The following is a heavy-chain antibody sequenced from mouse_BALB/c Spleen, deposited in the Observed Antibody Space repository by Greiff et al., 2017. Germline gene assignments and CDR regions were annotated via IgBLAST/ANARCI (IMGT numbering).Heavy chain of an antibody. Sequence: DVQLQESGGGLVQPGGSLKLSCAASGFTFSSYGMPWVRQTPDKRLELVATINSNGGSTYYPDSVKGRFTISRDNAKNTLYLQMSSLKSEDTAMYYCAREVRRAYWGQGTLVTVSA. J-gene: IGHJ3*01. CDR2: INSNGGST. CDR1: GFTFSSYG. D-gene: IGHD2-14*01. CDR3: AREVRRAY. V-gene: IGHV5-6-3*01.